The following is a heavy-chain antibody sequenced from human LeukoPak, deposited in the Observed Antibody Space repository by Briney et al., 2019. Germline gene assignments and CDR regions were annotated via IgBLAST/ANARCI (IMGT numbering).Heavy chain of an antibody. J-gene: IGHJ4*02. Sequence: PGGSLRLSCAASGFTFSSYEMNWVRQAPGKGLEWVSYISSSGSTIYYADSVKGRFTISRDNAKNSLYLQMNSLRAEDTAVYYCAREGWEWGVENWGQGTLVTVSS. CDR2: ISSSGSTI. CDR1: GFTFSSYE. CDR3: AREGWEWGVEN. D-gene: IGHD3-10*01. V-gene: IGHV3-48*03.